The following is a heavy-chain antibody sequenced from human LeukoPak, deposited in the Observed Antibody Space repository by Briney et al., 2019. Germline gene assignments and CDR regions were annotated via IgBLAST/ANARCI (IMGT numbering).Heavy chain of an antibody. D-gene: IGHD1-1*01. CDR2: IYYSGST. Sequence: SETLSLTCTVSGGSISSHYWSWIRQPPGKGLEWIGYIYYSGSTNYNPSLKSRVTISVDTSKNQFSLKLSSVTAADTAVYYCARDRTNWFDPWGQGTLVTVSS. V-gene: IGHV4-59*11. CDR1: GGSISSHY. J-gene: IGHJ5*02. CDR3: ARDRTNWFDP.